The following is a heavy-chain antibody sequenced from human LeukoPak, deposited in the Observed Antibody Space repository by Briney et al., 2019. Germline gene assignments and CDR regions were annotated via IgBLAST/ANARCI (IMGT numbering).Heavy chain of an antibody. J-gene: IGHJ4*02. V-gene: IGHV4-59*01. CDR2: IYYTGAT. Sequence: SETLSLTCTVSGDSISSYYWSWIRLPPGKGLEWIGYIYYTGATYYNPSLKSRVTISLDTSKNQFSLKLSSVTAADAAVYYCARAGYSYGTGYYFDYWGQGALVTVSS. D-gene: IGHD5-18*01. CDR1: GDSISSYY. CDR3: ARAGYSYGTGYYFDY.